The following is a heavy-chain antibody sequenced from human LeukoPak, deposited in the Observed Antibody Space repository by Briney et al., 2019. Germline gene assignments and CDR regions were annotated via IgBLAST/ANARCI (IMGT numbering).Heavy chain of an antibody. CDR3: ASRPYSGSYPGSDAFDI. CDR1: GYTFTGYY. Sequence: GASVKVSCKASGYTFTGYYMHWVRQAPGQGLEWMGWINPNSGGTNYAQKFQGRVTMTRDTSISTAYMELSRLRSDDTAVYYCASRPYSGSYPGSDAFDIWGQGTMVTVSS. J-gene: IGHJ3*02. V-gene: IGHV1-2*02. D-gene: IGHD1-26*01. CDR2: INPNSGGT.